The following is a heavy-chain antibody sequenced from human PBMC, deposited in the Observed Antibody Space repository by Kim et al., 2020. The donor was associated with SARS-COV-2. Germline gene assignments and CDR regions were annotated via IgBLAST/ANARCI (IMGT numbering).Heavy chain of an antibody. Sequence: SETLSLTCTVSGGSISSYYWSWIRQPAGKGLEWIGRIYTSGSTNYNPSLKSRVTMSVDTSKNQFSLKLSSVTAADTAVYYCARDLAGLGYDFWSGYYTSYYYYGMDVWGQGTTVTVSS. J-gene: IGHJ6*02. V-gene: IGHV4-4*07. D-gene: IGHD3-3*01. CDR1: GGSISSYY. CDR2: IYTSGST. CDR3: ARDLAGLGYDFWSGYYTSYYYYGMDV.